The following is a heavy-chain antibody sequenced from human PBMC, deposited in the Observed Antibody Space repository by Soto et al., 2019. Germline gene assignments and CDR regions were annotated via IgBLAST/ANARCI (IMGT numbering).Heavy chain of an antibody. CDR3: ARVRKGVTTIRKYGMDV. D-gene: IGHD4-17*01. CDR1: GGSFRSFY. CDR2: IIHTGST. Sequence: PSETLSLTCAVYGGSFRSFYWSWIRQPPGKGLEWIGEIIHTGSTNYNPSLESRVTISLDTSKNQFSLKVNSVIAADTAVYYCARVRKGVTTIRKYGMDVWGQGTTVTVS. J-gene: IGHJ6*02. V-gene: IGHV4-34*12.